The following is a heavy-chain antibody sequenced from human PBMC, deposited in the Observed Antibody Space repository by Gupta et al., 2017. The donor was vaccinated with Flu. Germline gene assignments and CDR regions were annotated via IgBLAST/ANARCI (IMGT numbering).Heavy chain of an antibody. CDR1: GYSFTTYW. CDR2: IYPDDSHT. V-gene: IGHV5-51*03. Sequence: VQLVQSGAEVKKPGESLKISCKGSGYSFTTYWTGWVRQMPGKGLEWMGSIYPDDSHTRYSPSFQGQVTISADKSISTAYLQWSSLKASDTAVYYGARPYSSGWTTSFDHWGQGTLVTVSS. D-gene: IGHD6-19*01. CDR3: ARPYSSGWTTSFDH. J-gene: IGHJ4*02.